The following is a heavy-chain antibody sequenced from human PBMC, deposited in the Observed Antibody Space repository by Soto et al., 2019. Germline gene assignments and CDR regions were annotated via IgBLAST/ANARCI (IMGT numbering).Heavy chain of an antibody. V-gene: IGHV3-30*18. D-gene: IGHD3-10*01. CDR2: ISYDGSIK. Sequence: QVQLVESGGGVVQPGRSLRVSCAPSGFAFTTFAMHWVRQAPGKGLEWVAVISYDGSIKSYADSVKGRFTISRDNSKNTPNLPTNSLRSEDTAMYYSAKASFGLGSSPRFFYGMDVWGQGTTVTVSS. CDR3: AKASFGLGSSPRFFYGMDV. J-gene: IGHJ6*02. CDR1: GFAFTTFA.